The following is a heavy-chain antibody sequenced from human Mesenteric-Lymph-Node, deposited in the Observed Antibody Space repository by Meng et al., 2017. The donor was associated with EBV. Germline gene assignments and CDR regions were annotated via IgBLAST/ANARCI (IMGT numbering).Heavy chain of an antibody. CDR2: VNHAGTT. CDR3: AALGSFASSIDP. J-gene: IGHJ5*02. Sequence: QLQLQQWAAGLLKPSGTLSLTGAVYGGSFSDYYWTWIRQPPGKGLEWIGEVNHAGTTIYNPSLESRVTISVDTSKNQFSLKLTSVTAADTAVYFCAALGSFASSIDPWGQGTLVTVSS. D-gene: IGHD3-16*01. V-gene: IGHV4-34*01. CDR1: GGSFSDYY.